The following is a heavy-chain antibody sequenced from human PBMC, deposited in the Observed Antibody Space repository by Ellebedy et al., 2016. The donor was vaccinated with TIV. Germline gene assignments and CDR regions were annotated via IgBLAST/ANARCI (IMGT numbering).Heavy chain of an antibody. Sequence: AASVKVSCKASGGSFSTYSISWVRQAPGQGLEWMGGIIPNFGTPDYARKFQGRVLITADESTSTGYMELSRLRSEDTAVYYCASQFYYGSGGLIDNWGQGTLVTVSS. V-gene: IGHV1-69*13. CDR3: ASQFYYGSGGLIDN. J-gene: IGHJ4*02. CDR2: IIPNFGTP. CDR1: GGSFSTYS. D-gene: IGHD3-22*01.